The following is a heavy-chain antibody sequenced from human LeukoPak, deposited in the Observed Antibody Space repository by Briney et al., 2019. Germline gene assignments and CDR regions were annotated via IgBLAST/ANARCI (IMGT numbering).Heavy chain of an antibody. CDR2: IKSKTDGGTT. Sequence: GGSLRLSCAASGFTFSNAWMSWVRQAPGKGLEWVGRIKSKTDGGTTDYAAPVKGRFTISRDDSKNTLYLQMNSLKTEDTAVYYCTTDRMYDNLTGHDYWGQGTLVTVSS. V-gene: IGHV3-15*01. J-gene: IGHJ4*02. CDR1: GFTFSNAW. D-gene: IGHD3-9*01. CDR3: TTDRMYDNLTGHDY.